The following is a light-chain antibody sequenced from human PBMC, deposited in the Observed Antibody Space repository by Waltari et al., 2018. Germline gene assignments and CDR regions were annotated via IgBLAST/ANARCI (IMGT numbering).Light chain of an antibody. CDR2: HVN. CDR1: SSDVGGYNF. V-gene: IGLV2-14*03. CDR3: SSYTTSNTLWV. Sequence: QSALTQPDAVSGSPGQSITISCTGTSSDVGGYNFVSWYQQHPGKAPQLIISHVNSRPSGVSNRFSGSKSGNTASLTISELQAEDGADYYCSSYTTSNTLWVFGGGTKLTVL. J-gene: IGLJ3*02.